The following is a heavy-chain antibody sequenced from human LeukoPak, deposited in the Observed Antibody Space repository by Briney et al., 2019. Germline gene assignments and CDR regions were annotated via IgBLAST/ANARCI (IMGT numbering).Heavy chain of an antibody. CDR2: ISSSGGST. Sequence: PGGSLRLSCAASGFTFSSYAMSWVRQAPGKGLEWISTISSSGGSTYYADSVKGRFTISRDSSKNTLYLQMNSLRAEDTAVYYCAKDYRYYYDNVGTSPFDYWGQGTLITVSS. V-gene: IGHV3-23*01. D-gene: IGHD3-22*01. CDR1: GFTFSSYA. CDR3: AKDYRYYYDNVGTSPFDY. J-gene: IGHJ4*02.